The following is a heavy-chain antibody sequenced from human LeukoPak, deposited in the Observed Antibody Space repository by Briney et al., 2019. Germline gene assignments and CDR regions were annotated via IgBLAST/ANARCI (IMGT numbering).Heavy chain of an antibody. CDR3: ASPVGATFINVFDY. CDR1: GYTFTGYY. D-gene: IGHD1-26*01. Sequence: ASVKVSCKASGYTFTGYYMHWVRQAPGQGLEWMGWINPNSGGTNYAQKFQGRVTMTRDMSISTAYMELSRLRSDDTAVYYCASPVGATFINVFDYWGQGTLVTVSS. J-gene: IGHJ4*02. CDR2: INPNSGGT. V-gene: IGHV1-2*02.